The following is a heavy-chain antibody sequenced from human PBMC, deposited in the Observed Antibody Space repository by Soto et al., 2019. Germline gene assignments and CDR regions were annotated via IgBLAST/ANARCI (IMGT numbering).Heavy chain of an antibody. D-gene: IGHD2-15*01. Sequence: SETLSLTCTVSGGSISSSSYYWGWIRQPPGKGLEWIGSIYYSGSTYYNPSLKSRVTISVDTSKNQFSLKLSSVTAADTAVYYCARHMLVAATFDYWGQGTLVTVSS. J-gene: IGHJ4*02. CDR3: ARHMLVAATFDY. CDR2: IYYSGST. V-gene: IGHV4-39*01. CDR1: GGSISSSSYY.